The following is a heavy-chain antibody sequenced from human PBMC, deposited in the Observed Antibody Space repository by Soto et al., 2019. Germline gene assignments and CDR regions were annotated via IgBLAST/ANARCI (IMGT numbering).Heavy chain of an antibody. CDR2: INAGNGNT. J-gene: IGHJ5*02. V-gene: IGHV1-3*01. Sequence: GASVKVSCKASGYAFTSYAMHWVRQAPGQRLEWMGWINAGNGNTKYSQKFQGRVTITRDTSASTAYMELSSLRSEDTAVYYCARSTIQGWFDPWGQGTLVTVSS. D-gene: IGHD3-9*01. CDR1: GYAFTSYA. CDR3: ARSTIQGWFDP.